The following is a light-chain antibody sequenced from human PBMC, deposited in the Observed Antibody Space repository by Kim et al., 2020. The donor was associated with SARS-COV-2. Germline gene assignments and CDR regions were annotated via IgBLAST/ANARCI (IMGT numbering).Light chain of an antibody. CDR1: QAITGY. CDR3: QETFTSPPYI. J-gene: IGKJ2*01. V-gene: IGKV1-39*01. Sequence: DIQMTQSPSSLSASVGDIVTITCRASQAITGYVNWYQQKPGKAPKLLIYGVSSLQSGVPSRFVGSGSGTDFALTISGLEPEDFATYYCQETFTSPPYIFGQGTKLEI. CDR2: GVS.